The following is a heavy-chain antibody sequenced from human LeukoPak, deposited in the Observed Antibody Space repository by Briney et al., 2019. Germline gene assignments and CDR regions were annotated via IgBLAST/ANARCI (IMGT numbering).Heavy chain of an antibody. V-gene: IGHV3-23*01. D-gene: IGHD1-26*01. Sequence: GGSLRLPCAASGFTFSSYAMSWVRQAPGKGLEWVSAISGSGGSTYYADSVKGRFTISRDNSKNTLYLQMNSLRAEDTAVYYCAKVSAEWELHPFDYWGQGTLVTVSS. J-gene: IGHJ4*02. CDR2: ISGSGGST. CDR3: AKVSAEWELHPFDY. CDR1: GFTFSSYA.